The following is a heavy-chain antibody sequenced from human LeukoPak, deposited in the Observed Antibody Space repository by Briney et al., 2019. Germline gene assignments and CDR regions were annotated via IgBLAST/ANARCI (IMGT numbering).Heavy chain of an antibody. CDR3: ARADSWELLRAWFDP. J-gene: IGHJ5*02. D-gene: IGHD1-26*01. CDR1: GYTFSSFG. CDR2: ISGYNGNT. V-gene: IGHV1-18*01. Sequence: ASVKVSCKASGYTFSSFGISWVRQAPGQGLEWMGWISGYNGNTKYAEKFQGRVTLTTDTSTGTVYMEVRSLTSDDTAVYYCARADSWELLRAWFDPWGQGTLVTVSS.